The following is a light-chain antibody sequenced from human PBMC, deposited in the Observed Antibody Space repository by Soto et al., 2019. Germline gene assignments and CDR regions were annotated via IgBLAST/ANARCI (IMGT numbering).Light chain of an antibody. CDR2: DVS. J-gene: IGLJ1*01. Sequence: QSALTQPASVSGSPGQSITISRTGTSSDVGGYNYVSWYQQHPGKAPKLMIYDVSNRPSGVSNRFSGSKSGNTASLTISGLQAEDEADYYCSSYTSSSTLLDVFGTGTKVTVL. V-gene: IGLV2-14*01. CDR3: SSYTSSSTLLDV. CDR1: SSDVGGYNY.